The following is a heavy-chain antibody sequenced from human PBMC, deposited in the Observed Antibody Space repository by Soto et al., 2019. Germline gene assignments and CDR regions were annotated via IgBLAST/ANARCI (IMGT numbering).Heavy chain of an antibody. J-gene: IGHJ1*01. CDR1: GGSMSSGTYY. CDR3: ARTRQGYDWDLQH. CDR2: VYYGGST. Sequence: QLQLQESGPGLAKPSETLSLTCTVSGGSMSSGTYYWGWIRQPPGKGLEWIGSVYYGGSTYYNPSLKGRVTISEDTSKNQFSLKLSSVTAADTAVYYCARTRQGYDWDLQHWGQGTLVIVSS. V-gene: IGHV4-39*01. D-gene: IGHD1-1*01.